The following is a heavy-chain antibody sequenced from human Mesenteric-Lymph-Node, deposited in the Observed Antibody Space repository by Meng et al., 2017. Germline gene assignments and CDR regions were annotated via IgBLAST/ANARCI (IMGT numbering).Heavy chain of an antibody. J-gene: IGHJ4*01. CDR3: AKLAVRSAYGGYDY. Sequence: EQLMGLGGALEQPGGSQRISCESSGSSNYVIDWVRQAPGKGLEWVSAITGDGSVTFYAESVKGRFTISKDNSKNTVHLQMNSLRVDDTAVYYCAKLAVRSAYGGYDYWGHGTLVTVSS. CDR1: GSSNYV. CDR2: ITGDGSVT. V-gene: IGHV3-23*01. D-gene: IGHD4/OR15-4a*01.